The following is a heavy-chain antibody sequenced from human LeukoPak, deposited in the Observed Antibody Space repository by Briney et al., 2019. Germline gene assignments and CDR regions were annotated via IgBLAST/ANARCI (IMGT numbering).Heavy chain of an antibody. CDR1: GFTFSSYS. V-gene: IGHV3-21*01. CDR3: ARDCGGDCYSDGSFDY. J-gene: IGHJ4*02. D-gene: IGHD2-21*02. Sequence: GGSLRLSCAASGFTFSSYSMNWVRQAPGKGLEWVSFISSSSSYIYYADSVKGRFTISRDNAKNSLYLQMNSLRAEDTAVYYCARDCGGDCYSDGSFDYWGQGTLVTVSS. CDR2: ISSSSSYI.